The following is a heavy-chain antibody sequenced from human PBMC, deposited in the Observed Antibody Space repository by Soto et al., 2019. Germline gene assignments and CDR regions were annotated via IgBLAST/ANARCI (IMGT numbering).Heavy chain of an antibody. Sequence: QVQLVQSGAEVKKPGASVKVSCKASGYTFTSYGISWVRQAPGQGLEWMGWISAYNGNTNYAQKLQGRVTMTTDTSTSTAYMELRSLRSDDTAVYYCASGIAAAGTDDYYGMDVWGQGTTVTVSS. D-gene: IGHD6-13*01. J-gene: IGHJ6*02. CDR3: ASGIAAAGTDDYYGMDV. CDR2: ISAYNGNT. CDR1: GYTFTSYG. V-gene: IGHV1-18*01.